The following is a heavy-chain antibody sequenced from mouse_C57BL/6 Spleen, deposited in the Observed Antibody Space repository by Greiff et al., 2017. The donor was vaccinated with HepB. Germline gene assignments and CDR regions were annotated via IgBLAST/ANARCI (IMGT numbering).Heavy chain of an antibody. CDR3: ARRRVVGGYAMDY. D-gene: IGHD1-1*01. CDR1: GFTFSDYG. CDR2: ISSGSSTI. V-gene: IGHV5-17*01. J-gene: IGHJ4*01. Sequence: DVKLVESGGGLVKPGGSLKLSCAASGFTFSDYGMHWVRQAPEKGLEWVAYISSGSSTIYYADTVKGRFTISRDNAKNTLFLQMTSLRSEDTAMYYCARRRVVGGYAMDYWGQGTSVIVSS.